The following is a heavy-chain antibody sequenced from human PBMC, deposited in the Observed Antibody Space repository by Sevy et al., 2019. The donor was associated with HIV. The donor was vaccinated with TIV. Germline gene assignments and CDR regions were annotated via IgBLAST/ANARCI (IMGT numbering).Heavy chain of an antibody. CDR1: GFTFDDYA. CDR2: ITRNSYEAYGGAT. D-gene: IGHD5-12*01. CDR3: TRGLATADTPEYYFDY. V-gene: IGHV3-49*03. J-gene: IGHJ4*02. Sequence: GGSLRLSCTTSGFTFDDYAMSWFRQAPGKGLEWVAFITRNSYEAYGGATDYGASVKGRFIISRDDSKSIAYLQMNSLKTVDTGVYYCTRGLATADTPEYYFDYWGQGTLVTVSS.